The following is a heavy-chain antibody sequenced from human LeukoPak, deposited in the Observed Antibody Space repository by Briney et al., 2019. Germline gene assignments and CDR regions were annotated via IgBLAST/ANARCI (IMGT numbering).Heavy chain of an antibody. CDR1: GYSISSAYY. CDR2: MYHSGST. Sequence: SETLPLTCSVSGYSISSAYYWGWIRQPPGKGLEWIGTMYHSGSTNYNPSLKSRVTISVDTSKNQFSLKLSSVTAADTAVYFCARGFRRDNFDYWGQGTLVTVSS. J-gene: IGHJ4*02. V-gene: IGHV4-38-2*02. CDR3: ARGFRRDNFDY. D-gene: IGHD2-15*01.